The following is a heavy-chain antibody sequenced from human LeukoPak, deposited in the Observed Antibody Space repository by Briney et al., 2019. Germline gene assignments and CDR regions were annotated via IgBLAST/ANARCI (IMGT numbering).Heavy chain of an antibody. CDR3: ARLAAAAPQGFDP. Sequence: LSLTCTVSGGSISRGGYYWSWIRQHPGKGLEWIGYIYYSGSTYYNPSLKSRVTISVDTSKNQFSLKLSSVTAADTAVYYCARLAAAAPQGFDPWGQGTLVTVSS. CDR2: IYYSGST. D-gene: IGHD6-13*01. CDR1: GGSISRGGYY. V-gene: IGHV4-31*03. J-gene: IGHJ5*02.